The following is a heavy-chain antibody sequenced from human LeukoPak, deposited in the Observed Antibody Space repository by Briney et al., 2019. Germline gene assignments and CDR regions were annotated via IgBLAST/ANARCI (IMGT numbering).Heavy chain of an antibody. Sequence: GGSLRLSCAVSGFTFSDYYMSWIRQAPGKGLEWVSYISSSGSTIYYADSVKGRFTISRDNAKNSLYLQMNSLRAEDTAVYYCARDKAEGIAAHERWGQGTLVTVSS. V-gene: IGHV3-11*01. D-gene: IGHD6-13*01. J-gene: IGHJ4*02. CDR2: ISSSGSTI. CDR1: GFTFSDYY. CDR3: ARDKAEGIAAHER.